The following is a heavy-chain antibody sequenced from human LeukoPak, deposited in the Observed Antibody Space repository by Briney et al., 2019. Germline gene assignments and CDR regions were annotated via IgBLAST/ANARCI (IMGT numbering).Heavy chain of an antibody. CDR2: MSPNSGDT. CDR3: ARDRDWAGYSYGFYY. D-gene: IGHD5-18*01. J-gene: IGHJ4*02. Sequence: AASVTVSCTASGYTFTTHDINWVRQATGQGLEWLGWMSPNSGDTGYAQKFQGRVTMTSDSSISTAYMELSSLRSEDTAVYYCARDRDWAGYSYGFYYWGQGTLVTVSS. V-gene: IGHV1-8*01. CDR1: GYTFTTHD.